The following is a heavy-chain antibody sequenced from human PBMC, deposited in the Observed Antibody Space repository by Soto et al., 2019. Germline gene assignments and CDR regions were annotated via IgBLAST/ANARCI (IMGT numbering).Heavy chain of an antibody. CDR1: GGTFSSYT. Sequence: HVQLVQSGAEVKKPGSSVKVSCKASGGTFSSYTISWVRQAPGQGLEWMGRIIPILGLANYAQKFQGRVTITADKSTSTAYMELSSLRSEDTDVYYCASLGETDKSMVIVGRDGYFDLWGRGTLVTVSS. J-gene: IGHJ2*01. CDR2: IIPILGLA. CDR3: ASLGETDKSMVIVGRDGYFDL. D-gene: IGHD5-18*01. V-gene: IGHV1-69*02.